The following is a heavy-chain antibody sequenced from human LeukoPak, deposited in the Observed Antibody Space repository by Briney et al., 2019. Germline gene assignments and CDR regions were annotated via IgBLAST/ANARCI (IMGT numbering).Heavy chain of an antibody. D-gene: IGHD3-22*01. CDR1: GGSISSGGYY. J-gene: IGHJ6*02. V-gene: IGHV4-31*03. CDR3: ASSLSWDSSGYYYYYYGMDV. Sequence: PSETLSLTCTVSGGSISSGGYYWSWTRQHPGKGLEWIVYIYYSGSTYYNPSLKSRVTISVDTSKNQFSLKLSSVTAADTAVYYCASSLSWDSSGYYYYYYGMDVWGQGTTVTVSS. CDR2: IYYSGST.